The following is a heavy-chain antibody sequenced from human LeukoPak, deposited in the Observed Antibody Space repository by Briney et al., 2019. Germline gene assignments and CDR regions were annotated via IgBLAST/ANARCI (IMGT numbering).Heavy chain of an antibody. V-gene: IGHV3-23*01. J-gene: IGHJ4*02. CDR3: ARDDYGDSGPLFDY. Sequence: PGGSLRLSCAASGFTFYISAMTWVRRAPGQGLEWVSTIRTNGAGTHYADSVRGRFTISRDDSKNTLYLQMDSLRAEDTAVYYCARDDYGDSGPLFDYWGQGTLVTVSS. CDR1: GFTFYISA. D-gene: IGHD4-17*01. CDR2: IRTNGAGT.